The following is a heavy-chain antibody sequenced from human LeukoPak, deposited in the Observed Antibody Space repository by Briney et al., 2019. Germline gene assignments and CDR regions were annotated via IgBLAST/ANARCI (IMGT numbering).Heavy chain of an antibody. V-gene: IGHV3-23*01. D-gene: IGHD3-16*01. CDR3: AKDQGGAFDI. J-gene: IGHJ3*02. CDR2: ISGSGGST. CDR1: GFTFSSYA. Sequence: GASLRLSCAASGFTFSSYAMSWVRQAPGKGLEWVSAISGSGGSTYYADSVKGRFTISKDNSKNTLYLQMNSLRAEDTAVYYCAKDQGGAFDIWGQGTMVTVSS.